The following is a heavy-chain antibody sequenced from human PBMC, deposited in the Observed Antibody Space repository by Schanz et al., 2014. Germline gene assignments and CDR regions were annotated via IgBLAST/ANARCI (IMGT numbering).Heavy chain of an antibody. CDR1: GFTFSSYG. CDR2: IWFDGNNK. CDR3: ARLPVGRYSWNAFDI. D-gene: IGHD3-16*01. J-gene: IGHJ3*02. V-gene: IGHV3-33*01. Sequence: QVQLVESGGGVVQPGRSLRLSCATSGFTFSSYGMHWVRQAPGKGLEWVAVIWFDGNNKYYADSVKGRFTISRDNSKNTLYLQMNSLRAEDTAVYYCARLPVGRYSWNAFDIWGQGTMVTVSS.